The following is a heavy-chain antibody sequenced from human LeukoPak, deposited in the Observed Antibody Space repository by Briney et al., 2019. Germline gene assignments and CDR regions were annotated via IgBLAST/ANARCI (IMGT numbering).Heavy chain of an antibody. CDR2: IIPSFGTA. CDR1: GGTFSTYA. CDR3: ERNVAEPGDHFDY. J-gene: IGHJ4*02. V-gene: IGHV1-69*05. Sequence: RASVKVSCKTSGGTFSTYAISWVRQAPGQGLEWMGRIIPSFGTANYAQKFQGRVTITTDESTSTVYMELSSLRSEDTAVYFCERNVAEPGDHFDYWGQGTLVTVSS. D-gene: IGHD6-19*01.